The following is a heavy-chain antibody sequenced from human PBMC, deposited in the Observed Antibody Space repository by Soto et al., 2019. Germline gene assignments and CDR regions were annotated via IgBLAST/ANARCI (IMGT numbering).Heavy chain of an antibody. J-gene: IGHJ3*02. CDR3: VRHLTESNDWDKGPNDAFDI. Sequence: PGVALNIPCTVCADSFSTYWIGWVLQNPGKGLEWIGVIYPGDSDPRSSPSFEGQVSISADKSTSTAYLQWDSLKASDTAIYYCVRHLTESNDWDKGPNDAFDIWGPGTMVAVSS. CDR2: IYPGDSDP. D-gene: IGHD2-21*01. CDR1: ADSFSTYW. V-gene: IGHV5-51*01.